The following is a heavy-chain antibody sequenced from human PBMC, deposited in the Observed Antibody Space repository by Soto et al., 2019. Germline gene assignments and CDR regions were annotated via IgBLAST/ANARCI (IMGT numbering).Heavy chain of an antibody. Sequence: ASVKVSCKASGYTFTSYYMHWVRQAPGQGLEWMGIINPSGGSTSYAQKLQGRVTMTRDTSTSTVYMELSSLRSEDTAVYYCARTTVDTAMVDAFDIWGQGTMVTVSS. D-gene: IGHD5-18*01. V-gene: IGHV1-46*01. J-gene: IGHJ3*02. CDR3: ARTTVDTAMVDAFDI. CDR1: GYTFTSYY. CDR2: INPSGGST.